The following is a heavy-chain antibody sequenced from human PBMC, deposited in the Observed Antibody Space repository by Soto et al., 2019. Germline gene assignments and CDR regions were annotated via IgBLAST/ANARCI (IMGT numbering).Heavy chain of an antibody. V-gene: IGHV3-23*01. Sequence: LRLSCTASGFNFGNFAMGWARQAPVKGLEWLSSLAVPYTGAQTYYADSVAGRLTVSRDDSKNTLYLELNSLRAEDTAVYYCAKDWGRIAVAGWTDWGPGTQVTVSS. J-gene: IGHJ4*02. CDR3: AKDWGRIAVAGWTD. D-gene: IGHD6-19*01. CDR1: GFNFGNFA. CDR2: LAVPYTGAQT.